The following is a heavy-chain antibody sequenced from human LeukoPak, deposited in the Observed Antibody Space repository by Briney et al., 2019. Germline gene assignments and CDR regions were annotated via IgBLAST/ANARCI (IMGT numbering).Heavy chain of an antibody. D-gene: IGHD6-25*01. CDR2: IFYSGSS. J-gene: IGHJ4*02. V-gene: IGHV4-59*01. CDR1: GDSLNSYY. Sequence: SETLSLTCTVSGDSLNSYYWSWIRQPPGEGLQWIGYIFYSGSSNYNASLRSRVAISVDTSKNQFSLKLTTVTAADTAVYYCAGRAARFFDYWGQGILVTVSS. CDR3: AGRAARFFDY.